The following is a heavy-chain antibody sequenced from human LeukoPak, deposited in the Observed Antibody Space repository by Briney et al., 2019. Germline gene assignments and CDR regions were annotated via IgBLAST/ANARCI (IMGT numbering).Heavy chain of an antibody. CDR1: GFTFSSYG. Sequence: GGSLRLSCAASGFTFSSYGMHWVRQAPGKGLEWVAVISYDGSNKYYADSVKGRFTISRDNSKNTLYLQMNSLRAEDTAVYYCAEAAFLTGYYLRAFDIWGQGTMVTVSS. CDR3: AEAAFLTGYYLRAFDI. CDR2: ISYDGSNK. V-gene: IGHV3-30*18. D-gene: IGHD3-9*01. J-gene: IGHJ3*02.